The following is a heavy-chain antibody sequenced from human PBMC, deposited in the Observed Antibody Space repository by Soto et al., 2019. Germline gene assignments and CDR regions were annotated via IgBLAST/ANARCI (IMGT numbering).Heavy chain of an antibody. D-gene: IGHD2-15*01. CDR2: ISWNSGSI. Sequence: GGSLRLSCAASGFTFDDYAMHWVRQAPGKGLEWVSGISWNSGSIGYADSVKGRFTISRDNAKNSLYLQMNSLRAEDTALYYCAKGHCSGGSCYSGRLIFDIWGQGTMVTVSS. J-gene: IGHJ3*02. CDR3: AKGHCSGGSCYSGRLIFDI. V-gene: IGHV3-9*01. CDR1: GFTFDDYA.